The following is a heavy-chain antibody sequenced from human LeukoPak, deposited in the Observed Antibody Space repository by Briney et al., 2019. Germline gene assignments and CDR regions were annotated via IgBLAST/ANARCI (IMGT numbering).Heavy chain of an antibody. V-gene: IGHV3-21*01. CDR2: ISSSSSYI. CDR1: GFTFSSYS. CDR3: AREERIVGATPFDY. D-gene: IGHD1-26*01. J-gene: IGHJ4*02. Sequence: GGSLRLSCAASGFTFSSYSMNWVRQAPGKGLEWVSSISSSSSYIYYADSVKGRFTISRDNDKNSLYLQMNSLRDEDTAVYYCAREERIVGATPFDYWGQGTLVTVSS.